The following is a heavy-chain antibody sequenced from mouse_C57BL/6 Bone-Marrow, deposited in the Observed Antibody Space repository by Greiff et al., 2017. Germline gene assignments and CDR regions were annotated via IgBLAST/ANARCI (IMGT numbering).Heavy chain of an antibody. CDR2: IYPGDGDT. CDR3: ASPEDY. V-gene: IGHV1-80*01. J-gene: IGHJ2*01. CDR1: GYAFSSYW. Sequence: QVQLQQSGAELVKPGASVKISCKASGYAFSSYWRNWVKQRPGKGLEWIGQIYPGDGDTNYNGKFKGKATITADTSSNTAYLQLSSLTSEVTAVYYWASPEDYWGQGTTLTVSS.